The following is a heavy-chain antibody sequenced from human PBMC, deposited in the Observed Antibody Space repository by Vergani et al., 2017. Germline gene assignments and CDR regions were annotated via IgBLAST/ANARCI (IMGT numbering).Heavy chain of an antibody. J-gene: IGHJ4*02. D-gene: IGHD5-24*01. CDR2: IIPILGIA. V-gene: IGHV1-69*08. CDR1: GGTFSSYT. CDR3: ARDQGGYNPGYYFDY. Sequence: QVQLVQSGAEVKKPGSSVKVSCKASGGTFSSYTISWVRQAPGQGLEWMGRIIPILGIANYAQKFQGRVTMTRDTSTSTVYMELSSLRSEDTAVYYCARDQGGYNPGYYFDYWGQGTLVTVSS.